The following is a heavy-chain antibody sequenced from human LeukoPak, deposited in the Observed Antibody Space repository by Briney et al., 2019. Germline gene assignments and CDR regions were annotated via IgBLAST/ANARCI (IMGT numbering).Heavy chain of an antibody. J-gene: IGHJ4*02. Sequence: SETLSLTCTVSGGSISSYYWSWIRRPPGKGLEWIGYIYYSGSTNYNPSLKSRVTISVDTSKNQFSLKLSSVTAADTAVYYCARGGGEGWLPLPEFDYWGQGTLVTVSS. D-gene: IGHD5-24*01. V-gene: IGHV4-59*01. CDR3: ARGGGEGWLPLPEFDY. CDR2: IYYSGST. CDR1: GGSISSYY.